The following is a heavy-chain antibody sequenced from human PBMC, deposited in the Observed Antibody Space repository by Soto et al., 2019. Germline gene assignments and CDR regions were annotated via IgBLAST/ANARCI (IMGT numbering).Heavy chain of an antibody. CDR3: ARGRSSSGWYSLWY. J-gene: IGHJ4*02. V-gene: IGHV4-59*01. CDR2: IYNNGST. D-gene: IGHD6-19*01. Sequence: PSETLSLTCTVSGGSISTYYWHWIRQPPGKGLEWIGYIYNNGSTNYIPSLKSRVTISLDRSKKQFSLTLNSVTSADTAVYYCARGRSSSGWYSLWYWGQGALVTVYS. CDR1: GGSISTYY.